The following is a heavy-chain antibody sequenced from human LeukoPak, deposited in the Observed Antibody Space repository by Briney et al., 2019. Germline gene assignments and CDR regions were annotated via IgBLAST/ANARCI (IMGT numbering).Heavy chain of an antibody. V-gene: IGHV5-51*01. Sequence: GESLKISCKGSGYSFKHYWIGWVSQMPGKGLEWMGIIYPGDSDTTYSPSFQGQVTISADQSIVTAYRQWSSLKASDTATYYCARLLRLSGYHSGSYFEYWGQGTLVTVSS. CDR3: ARLLRLSGYHSGSYFEY. J-gene: IGHJ4*02. D-gene: IGHD3-22*01. CDR1: GYSFKHYW. CDR2: IYPGDSDT.